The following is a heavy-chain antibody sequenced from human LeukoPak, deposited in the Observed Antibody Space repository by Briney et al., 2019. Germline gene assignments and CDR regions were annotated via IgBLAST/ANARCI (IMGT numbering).Heavy chain of an antibody. Sequence: PGGSLRLSCAASGFTFSSYAMHWVRQAPGKGLEWVAVISYDGSNKYYADSVKGRFTISRDNSKNTLYLQMNSLRAEDTAVYYCARGGYGSIDYWGQGTLVTVSS. CDR3: ARGGYGSIDY. D-gene: IGHD4-17*01. CDR1: GFTFSSYA. V-gene: IGHV3-30-3*01. CDR2: ISYDGSNK. J-gene: IGHJ4*02.